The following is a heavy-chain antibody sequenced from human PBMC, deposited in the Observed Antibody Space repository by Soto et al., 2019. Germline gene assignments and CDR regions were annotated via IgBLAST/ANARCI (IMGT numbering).Heavy chain of an antibody. V-gene: IGHV4-4*07. CDR2: IYSSGST. CDR1: GVAINSYY. D-gene: IGHD3-3*01. J-gene: IGHJ5*02. Sequence: SETLPLTCTFSGVAINSYYWTWIRQPAGKGLEWIGRIYSSGSTKYNPSLQSRVTMSLDTSKNQFSLRLTSVTAADTAVYYCARGQGFFDGFDPLGHLTSVIVS. CDR3: ARGQGFFDGFDP.